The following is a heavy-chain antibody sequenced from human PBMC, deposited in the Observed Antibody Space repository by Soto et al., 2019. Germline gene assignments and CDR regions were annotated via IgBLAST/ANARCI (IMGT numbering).Heavy chain of an antibody. J-gene: IGHJ6*02. CDR3: ARRLYYDSSGFEGGGMDV. V-gene: IGHV4-39*01. D-gene: IGHD3-22*01. CDR2: VHYSGST. Sequence: SVTLSLTCSVSGGSIRSNIYYWGWIRQPPGKGLEWIATVHYSGSTYYNPSLKSRVTISVDTSKNQFSLKLSSVTAADTAVYYCARRLYYDSSGFEGGGMDVWGQGTTVTVSS. CDR1: GGSIRSNIYY.